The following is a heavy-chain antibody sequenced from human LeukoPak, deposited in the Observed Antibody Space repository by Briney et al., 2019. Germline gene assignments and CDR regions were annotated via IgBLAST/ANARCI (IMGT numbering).Heavy chain of an antibody. CDR2: INPNSGGT. CDR3: ASGCSSTSCYEYYFDY. D-gene: IGHD2-2*01. V-gene: IGHV1-2*02. J-gene: IGHJ4*02. CDR1: VYTLTGYY. Sequence: ASVKVSCKASVYTLTGYYMHWVRQAPGQGLEWMGWINPNSGGTNYAQKFQGRVTMTRDTSISTAYMELSRLRSDDTAVYYCASGCSSTSCYEYYFDYWGQGTLVTVSS.